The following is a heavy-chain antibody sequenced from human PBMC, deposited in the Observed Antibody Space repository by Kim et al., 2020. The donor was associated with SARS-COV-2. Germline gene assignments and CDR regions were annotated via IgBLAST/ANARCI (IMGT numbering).Heavy chain of an antibody. Sequence: GESLKISCKGSGYSFTSYWIGWVRQMPGKGLEWMGIIYPGDSDTRYNPSFQGQVTISADKSISTAYLQWSSLKASDTAMYYCARHGCSSTSCYGAYYYYGMDVWGQGTTVTVSS. CDR2: IYPGDSDT. V-gene: IGHV5-51*01. CDR1: GYSFTSYW. D-gene: IGHD2-2*01. CDR3: ARHGCSSTSCYGAYYYYGMDV. J-gene: IGHJ6*02.